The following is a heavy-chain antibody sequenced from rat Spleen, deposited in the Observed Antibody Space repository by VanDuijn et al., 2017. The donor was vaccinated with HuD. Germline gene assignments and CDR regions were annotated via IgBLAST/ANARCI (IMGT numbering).Heavy chain of an antibody. D-gene: IGHD4-2*01. J-gene: IGHJ2*01. CDR1: GVSFTDYS. CDR2: MWRSGST. CDR3: TRDRTGPFDY. Sequence: EVQVKESGPGLVQPSQTLSLTCTVSGVSFTDYSVHWVRQPPGKGLEWMGVMWRSGSTEYNSGLKSRLSISRDTSKNQIFLKMNSLQIDDTGTYYCTRDRTGPFDYWGQGVMVTVSS. V-gene: IGHV2S63*01.